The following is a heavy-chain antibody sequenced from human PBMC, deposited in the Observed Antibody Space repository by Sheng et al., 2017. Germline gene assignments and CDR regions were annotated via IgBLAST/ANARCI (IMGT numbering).Heavy chain of an antibody. D-gene: IGHD6-13*01. J-gene: IGHJ4*02. Sequence: QVQLQQSGPGLVKPSETLSLTCIVSGDSISSGYYWGWVRQPPGKGLEWVGSVYHSGSTFYNPSLKSRVTISIDASKRQFSLKLNSVTAADTAVYYCARDQLGSMCYFDYWGQGTLVTVSS. CDR3: ARDQLGSMCYFDY. CDR2: VYHSGST. CDR1: GDSISSGYY. V-gene: IGHV4-38-2*02.